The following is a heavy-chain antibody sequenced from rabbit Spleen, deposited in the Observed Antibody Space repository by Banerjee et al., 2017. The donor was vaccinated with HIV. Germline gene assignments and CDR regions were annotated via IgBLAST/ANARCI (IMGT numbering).Heavy chain of an antibody. Sequence: QQLVESGGGLVKPGASLTLTCKASGFSFSSGYDMCWVRQAPGKGLEWIACIYAGTIGSTYSASWAKGRFTCSKTSSTTLTLQMTSLTAADTATYFCARDAGTSFSTYGMDLWGPGTLVTVS. CDR1: GFSFSSGYD. D-gene: IGHD8-1*01. CDR2: IYAGTIGST. V-gene: IGHV1S40*01. CDR3: ARDAGTSFSTYGMDL. J-gene: IGHJ6*01.